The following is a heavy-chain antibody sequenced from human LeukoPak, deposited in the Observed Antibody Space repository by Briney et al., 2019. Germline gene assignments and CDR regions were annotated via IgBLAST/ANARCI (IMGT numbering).Heavy chain of an antibody. CDR1: GFTFSNAW. J-gene: IGHJ4*02. Sequence: GGSLRLSCTASGFTFSNAWTNWVRQAPGKGLEWVSAISDSGGTTYYADSVKGRFTISRDNSKNTLYLQMNSLRAEDTAVYHCAKGDSSGWYYANWGQGTLVTVSS. V-gene: IGHV3-23*01. CDR3: AKGDSSGWYYAN. D-gene: IGHD6-19*01. CDR2: ISDSGGTT.